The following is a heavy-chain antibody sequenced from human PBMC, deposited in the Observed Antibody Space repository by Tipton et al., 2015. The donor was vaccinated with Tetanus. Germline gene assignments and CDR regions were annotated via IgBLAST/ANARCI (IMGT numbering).Heavy chain of an antibody. CDR3: ARHSSWFDP. V-gene: IGHV4-39*01. Sequence: TLSLTCTVSGASISGSTYYWGWIRQPPGKGLEWLGSIFHTGGTHYNPSLKSRVTISVDTPKNQISLRLTSVASADTAVYYCARHSSWFDPWGQGTLVTVSS. CDR2: IFHTGGT. D-gene: IGHD2/OR15-2a*01. J-gene: IGHJ5*02. CDR1: GASISGSTYY.